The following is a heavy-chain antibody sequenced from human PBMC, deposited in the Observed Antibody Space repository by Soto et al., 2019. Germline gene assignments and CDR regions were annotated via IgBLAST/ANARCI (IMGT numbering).Heavy chain of an antibody. CDR3: ARDNLPRNYEGYYGMDV. D-gene: IGHD4-4*01. V-gene: IGHV3-30-3*01. J-gene: IGHJ6*02. CDR2: ISYDGSNK. Sequence: QVQLVESGGGVVQPGRSLRLSCAASGFTFSSYAMHWVRQAPGKGLEWVAVISYDGSNKYCADSVKGRFTISRDNSKNTLYLLMNSLRAEDTAVYYCARDNLPRNYEGYYGMDVWGQGTTVTVSS. CDR1: GFTFSSYA.